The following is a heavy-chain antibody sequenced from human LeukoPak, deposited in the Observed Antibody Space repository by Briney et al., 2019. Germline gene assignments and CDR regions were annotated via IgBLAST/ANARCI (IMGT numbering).Heavy chain of an antibody. Sequence: GGALRLSCAASGFTFSSYSMSWVRQAPGKGPVWVSRINTDGSTIDYSDSVQGRFTISRDNATDTLYLQMRRLTADDTALYYCVRSHHPGRWFDPWGQGTLVTVSS. V-gene: IGHV3-74*01. CDR2: INTDGSTI. J-gene: IGHJ5*02. CDR3: VRSHHPGRWFDP. CDR1: GFTFSSYS.